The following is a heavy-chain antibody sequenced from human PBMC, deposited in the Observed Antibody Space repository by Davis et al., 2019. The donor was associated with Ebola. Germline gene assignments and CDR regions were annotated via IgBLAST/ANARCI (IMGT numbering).Heavy chain of an antibody. J-gene: IGHJ4*02. Sequence: GESLKISCAASGFTFSSYAMSWVRQAPGKGLEWVSDISSGGGAPYYADSVKGRFTISRDNSKNTLYLQMNSLRAEDTAVYYCAKDLGRYYDSSGPLDYWGQGTLVTVSS. CDR2: ISSGGGAP. CDR1: GFTFSSYA. D-gene: IGHD3-22*01. V-gene: IGHV3-23*01. CDR3: AKDLGRYYDSSGPLDY.